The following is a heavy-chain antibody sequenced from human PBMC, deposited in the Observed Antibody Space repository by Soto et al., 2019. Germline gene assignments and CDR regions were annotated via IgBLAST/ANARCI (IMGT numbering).Heavy chain of an antibody. CDR2: INHSGST. D-gene: IGHD6-6*01. V-gene: IGHV4-34*01. CDR3: ARGRVLVRGYYYYGMDV. CDR1: GGSFSGYY. J-gene: IGHJ6*02. Sequence: SETLSLTCAVYGGSFSGYYWSWIRQPPGKGLEWIGEINHSGSTNYNPSLKSRVTISVDTSKNQFSLKLSSVTAADTAVYYCARGRVLVRGYYYYGMDVWGQGTTVTAP.